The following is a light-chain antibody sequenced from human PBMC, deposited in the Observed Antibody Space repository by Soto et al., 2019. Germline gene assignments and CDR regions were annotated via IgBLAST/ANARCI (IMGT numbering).Light chain of an antibody. J-gene: IGKJ5*01. CDR3: QQYSTSPIS. CDR1: QVTSRY. Sequence: ENVLTQSPGTLSLSPEERATLSCRASQVTSRYLSWYQQRPGQAPRLLIYGASSRATGIPDRFSGSGSGTDFTLTISRLEPEDFAVYYCQQYSTSPISFGQGTRLEIK. CDR2: GAS. V-gene: IGKV3-20*01.